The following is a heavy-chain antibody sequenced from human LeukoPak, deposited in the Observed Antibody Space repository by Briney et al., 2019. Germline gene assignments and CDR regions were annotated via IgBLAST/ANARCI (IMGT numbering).Heavy chain of an antibody. CDR3: ARDLRQWLVAVYYYYGMDV. J-gene: IGHJ6*02. CDR2: INSDGSEG. V-gene: IGHV3-7*03. D-gene: IGHD6-19*01. CDR1: GFTFSGFW. Sequence: GGSLRLSCAVSGFTFSGFWMSWSSQAPGKGLEWVASINSDGSEGYYADVVKGRFTISRDNAKNSLYLQINSLRAEDTAVYYCARDLRQWLVAVYYYYGMDVWGQGTTVTVSS.